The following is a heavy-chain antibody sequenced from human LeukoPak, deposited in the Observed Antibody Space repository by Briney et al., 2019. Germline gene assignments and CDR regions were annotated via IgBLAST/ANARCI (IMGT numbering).Heavy chain of an antibody. J-gene: IGHJ4*02. Sequence: PGGSLRLSCAASGITFRSYGMHWVRQAPGKGRKWVALIWYDGSKQYYGDSVKGRFTISRDNSKNMLYLEIHSLRAEDTAIYYCASGTIPFTFGEIWSLDYWGQGTLVTVSS. CDR3: ASGTIPFTFGEIWSLDY. V-gene: IGHV3-33*01. D-gene: IGHD3-16*01. CDR1: GITFRSYG. CDR2: IWYDGSKQ.